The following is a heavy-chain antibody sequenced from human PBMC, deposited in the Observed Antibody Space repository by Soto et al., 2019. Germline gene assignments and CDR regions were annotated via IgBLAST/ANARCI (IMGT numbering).Heavy chain of an antibody. CDR2: IYYSGST. V-gene: IGHV4-30-4*02. D-gene: IGHD6-13*01. CDR3: ARVRVRGIAAAGARGWFDP. CDR1: GGSISSGDYY. J-gene: IGHJ5*02. Sequence: SETLSLTCTVSGGSISSGDYYWSWIRQPPGKGLEWIGYIYYSGSTYYNPSLKSRVTISVDTSKNQFSLKLRSVTAADTAVYYCARVRVRGIAAAGARGWFDPWGQGTLVTVSS.